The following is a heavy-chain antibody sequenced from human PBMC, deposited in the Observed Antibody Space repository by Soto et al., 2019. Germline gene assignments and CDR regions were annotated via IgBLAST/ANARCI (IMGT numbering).Heavy chain of an antibody. J-gene: IGHJ5*02. CDR1: GYTFTSYG. CDR3: ARGLLEGIFDPQGWFDP. D-gene: IGHD3-3*01. Sequence: ASVKVSCKASGYTFTSYGISWVRQAPGQGLEWMGWISAYNGNTNYAQKLQGRVTMTTDTSTSTAYMELRSLRSDDTAVYYCARGLLEGIFDPQGWFDPWGQGTLVTVSS. V-gene: IGHV1-18*01. CDR2: ISAYNGNT.